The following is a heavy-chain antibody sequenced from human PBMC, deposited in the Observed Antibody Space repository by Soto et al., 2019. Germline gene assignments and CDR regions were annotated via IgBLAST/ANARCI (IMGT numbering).Heavy chain of an antibody. V-gene: IGHV4-39*01. CDR3: ARLFMDSGYVGVAFDY. D-gene: IGHD5-12*01. CDR1: GGSISSSSYY. Sequence: SETLSLTCTVSGGSISSSSYYWGWIRQPPGKGLEWIGSIYYSGSTYYNPSLKSRVTISVDTSKNQFSLKLSSVTAADTAVYYCARLFMDSGYVGVAFDYWGQGTLVTVSS. J-gene: IGHJ4*02. CDR2: IYYSGST.